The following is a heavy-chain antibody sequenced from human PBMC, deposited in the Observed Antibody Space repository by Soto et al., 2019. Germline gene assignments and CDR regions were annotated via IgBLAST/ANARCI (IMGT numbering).Heavy chain of an antibody. Sequence: QVQLVQSGAEVKKPGASVKVSCKASGYIFTDYYINWVRQAPGQGLEWMGIIIPGSATTKYAQKFQGRVTMTRDTSTSTVNMELSSLLSDDTAVYFCAKALDQMGATTHGFDVWGQGTMVTVSS. D-gene: IGHD1-26*01. CDR1: GYIFTDYY. J-gene: IGHJ3*01. CDR3: AKALDQMGATTHGFDV. CDR2: IIPGSATT. V-gene: IGHV1-46*01.